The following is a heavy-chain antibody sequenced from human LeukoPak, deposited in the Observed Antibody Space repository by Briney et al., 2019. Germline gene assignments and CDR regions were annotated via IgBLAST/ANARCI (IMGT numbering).Heavy chain of an antibody. CDR2: FDAEDDET. J-gene: IGHJ2*01. CDR3: TTTSDQTASRYFDL. D-gene: IGHD2-21*02. V-gene: IGHV1-24*01. Sequence: GASVKVSCKVSGDTLSELSMHWARQAPGKGLEWMGGFDAEDDETIYAQKFRGRVTMAEDTSIDTAYMELSGLRSDDTAVYYCTTTSDQTASRYFDLWGRGTLVIVSS. CDR1: GDTLSELS.